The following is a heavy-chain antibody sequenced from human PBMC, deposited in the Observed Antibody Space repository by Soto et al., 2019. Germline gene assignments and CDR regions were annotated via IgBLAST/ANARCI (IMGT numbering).Heavy chain of an antibody. CDR1: GGTFSSYT. J-gene: IGHJ1*01. CDR2: LIPILGIA. Sequence: QVQLVQSGAEVKKPGSSVKVSCKASGGTFSSYTISWVRQAPGQGLEWMGRLIPILGIANYAQKFQGRVTITADKSTSTAYMELSSLRSEDTAVYYCARVPSAEYFQHWGQGTLVTVSS. V-gene: IGHV1-69*02. CDR3: ARVPSAEYFQH.